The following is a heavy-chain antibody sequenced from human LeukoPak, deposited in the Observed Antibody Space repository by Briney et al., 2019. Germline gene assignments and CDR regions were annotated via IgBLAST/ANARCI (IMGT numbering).Heavy chain of an antibody. Sequence: GGSLRLSCAASGFTFSSYDMNWVRQAPGKGLEWVSYISSSGSTIYYADSVKGRVTISRDNAKNSLYLQMNSLRAEDTAVYYCARDHWLKSGCLGFWGQGTLVTVSS. D-gene: IGHD6-19*01. V-gene: IGHV3-48*04. CDR2: ISSSGSTI. CDR3: ARDHWLKSGCLGF. J-gene: IGHJ4*02. CDR1: GFTFSSYD.